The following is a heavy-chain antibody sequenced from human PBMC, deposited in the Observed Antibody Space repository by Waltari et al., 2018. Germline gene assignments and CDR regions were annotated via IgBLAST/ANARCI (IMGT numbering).Heavy chain of an antibody. CDR1: GGSISSHY. J-gene: IGHJ3*02. CDR3: ARFLGSGSYYSPDAFDI. CDR2: IYYSGST. V-gene: IGHV4-59*11. D-gene: IGHD3-10*01. Sequence: QVQLQESGPGLVKPSETLSLTCTVSGGSISSHYWSWIRQPPGRGLEWIGYIYYSGSTNDNPSLKSRVTISIDTSKNQFSLKLSSVTAADTAVYYCARFLGSGSYYSPDAFDIWGQGTMVTVSS.